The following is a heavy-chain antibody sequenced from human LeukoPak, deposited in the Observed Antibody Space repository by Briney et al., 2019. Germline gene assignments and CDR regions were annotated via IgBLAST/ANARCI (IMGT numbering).Heavy chain of an antibody. CDR1: GFAFSNYA. Sequence: GGSLRLSCATSGFAFSNYAMHWVRQAPGRGLEYVSVISSSGIRTYYGSSVKGRFTISRDNTKNTLYLQMGSLRVEDTGVYYCAREALGTSIDYWGQGSLVTVSS. CDR2: ISSSGIRT. J-gene: IGHJ4*02. V-gene: IGHV3-64*01. D-gene: IGHD1-14*01. CDR3: AREALGTSIDY.